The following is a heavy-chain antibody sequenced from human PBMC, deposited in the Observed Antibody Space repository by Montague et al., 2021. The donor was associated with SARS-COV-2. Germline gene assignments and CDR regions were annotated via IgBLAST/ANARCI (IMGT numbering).Heavy chain of an antibody. Sequence: SETLSLTCTVSGGSISSSSYYWGWIRQPPGKGLEWIGSNYYSGSTYYNPSLKSRVTISVDTSKNQFSLKLSSVTAADTAVYYCARVGLQQLVRLSGMDVWGQGATVTVSS. V-gene: IGHV4-39*07. D-gene: IGHD6-13*01. J-gene: IGHJ6*02. CDR3: ARVGLQQLVRLSGMDV. CDR2: NYYSGST. CDR1: GGSISSSSYY.